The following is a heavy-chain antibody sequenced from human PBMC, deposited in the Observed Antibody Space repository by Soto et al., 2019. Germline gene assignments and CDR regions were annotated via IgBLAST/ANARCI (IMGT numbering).Heavy chain of an antibody. D-gene: IGHD3-9*01. CDR3: APRGSGGRNYDILTGYYYFDY. V-gene: IGHV3-23*01. CDR1: GFTFSSYA. CDR2: ISGSGGST. J-gene: IGHJ4*02. Sequence: EVQVLESGGGLVQPGGSLRLSCVASGFTFSSYAMSWVRQAPGKGLEWVSAISGSGGSTYYADSVKGRFTISRDNSKNTLYLQMNSLRAEDTAVYYCAPRGSGGRNYDILTGYYYFDYWGQGTLVTVSS.